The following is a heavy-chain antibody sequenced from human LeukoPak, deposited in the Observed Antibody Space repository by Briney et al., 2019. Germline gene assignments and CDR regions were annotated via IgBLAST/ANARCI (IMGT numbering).Heavy chain of an antibody. CDR2: ISWNSGSI. CDR3: AKDSELLEWLFDY. Sequence: GRSLRLSCAASGFTFDDYAMHWVRQAPGKGLEWVSGISWNSGSIGYADSVKGRFTISRDNAKNSLYLQMNSLRAEDTALYYCAKDSELLEWLFDYWGQGTLVTVSS. D-gene: IGHD3-3*01. CDR1: GFTFDDYA. V-gene: IGHV3-9*01. J-gene: IGHJ4*02.